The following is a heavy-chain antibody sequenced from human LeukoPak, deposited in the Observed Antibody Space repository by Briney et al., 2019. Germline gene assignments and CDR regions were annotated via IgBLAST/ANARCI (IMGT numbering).Heavy chain of an antibody. CDR2: IYYSGST. V-gene: IGHV4-30-4*08. CDR1: GGSLSSGDYY. J-gene: IGHJ3*02. D-gene: IGHD5-24*01. CDR3: ARGISGGYNVCPDAFDI. Sequence: SQTLSLTCTVSGGSLSSGDYYWSWIRQPPGKGLEWIGYIYYSGSTYYNPSFKSRVTISVDTSKNQFSLKLSSVTAADTAVYYCARGISGGYNVCPDAFDIWGQGTMVTVSS.